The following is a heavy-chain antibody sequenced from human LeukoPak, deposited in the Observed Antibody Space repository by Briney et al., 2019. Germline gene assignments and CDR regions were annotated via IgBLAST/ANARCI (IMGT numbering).Heavy chain of an antibody. V-gene: IGHV3-30*16. CDR2: VSQDGAHT. D-gene: IGHD1-7*01. CDR3: ERWAGTTVYYIDV. J-gene: IGHJ6*03. CDR1: GFPLCTFP. Sequence: GGSLSLSCAVSGFPLCTFPMHWVRHAPDKGVQWLALVSQDGAHTHSADSVTGRFNISRDNSKNTLFLQVNRLATEDRAAYYCERWAGTTVYYIDVWGNGTTVTVSS.